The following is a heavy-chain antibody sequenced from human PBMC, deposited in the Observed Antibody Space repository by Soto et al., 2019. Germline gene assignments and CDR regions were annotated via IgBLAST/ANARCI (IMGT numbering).Heavy chain of an antibody. D-gene: IGHD6-13*01. CDR1: GFTFSSYA. V-gene: IGHV3-23*01. CDR3: AKDLGGFSSTGRIDY. Sequence: EVQLLESGGGLVQPGGSLRLSCAASGFTFSSYAMGWVRQAPGKGLEFVSAISGCGGNTYYADSVKGRFTISRDNSKNLLSLQMNSLRAEDTALYYCAKDLGGFSSTGRIDYWGQGTLVTVSS. CDR2: ISGCGGNT. J-gene: IGHJ4*02.